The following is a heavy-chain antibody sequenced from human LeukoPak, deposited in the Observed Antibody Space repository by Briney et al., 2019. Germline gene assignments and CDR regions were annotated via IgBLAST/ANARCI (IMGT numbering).Heavy chain of an antibody. CDR2: INHSGST. CDR1: GGSFSGYY. Sequence: SETLSLTCAVYGGSFSGYYWSWIRQPPGKGLEWIGEINHSGSTNYNPSLKSRVTISVDTSKNQFSLKLSSVTAADTAVYYCARHVLSYYYDSSGSFDYWGQGTLVTVSS. CDR3: ARHVLSYYYDSSGSFDY. D-gene: IGHD3-22*01. J-gene: IGHJ4*02. V-gene: IGHV4-34*01.